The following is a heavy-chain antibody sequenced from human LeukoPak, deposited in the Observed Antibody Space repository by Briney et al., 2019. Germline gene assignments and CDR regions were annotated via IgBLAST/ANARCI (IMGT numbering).Heavy chain of an antibody. J-gene: IGHJ4*02. Sequence: QSGGSLRLSCAASGFTFSNYGMHWVRQAPGKGLEWVAVISYDGSNKFYADSVKGRFTIPRDNSKNTLYLQMNSLRAEDTAVYYCAKGQSSGSWRYYFDYWGQGTLVTVSS. V-gene: IGHV3-30*18. CDR2: ISYDGSNK. CDR1: GFTFSNYG. D-gene: IGHD6-13*01. CDR3: AKGQSSGSWRYYFDY.